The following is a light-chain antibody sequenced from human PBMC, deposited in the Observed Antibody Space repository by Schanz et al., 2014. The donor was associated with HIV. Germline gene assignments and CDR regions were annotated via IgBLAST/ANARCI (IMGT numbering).Light chain of an antibody. CDR3: SSYAGSGNLGV. V-gene: IGLV2-14*03. J-gene: IGLJ2*01. Sequence: QFALTQPASVSGSPGQSITISCTGTSSDVGGYNYVSWYQQHPGKAPKLMIYDVSNRPSGVSSRFSGSASGNTASLTISGLQAEDEADYYCSSYAGSGNLGVFGGGTKLTVL. CDR2: DVS. CDR1: SSDVGGYNY.